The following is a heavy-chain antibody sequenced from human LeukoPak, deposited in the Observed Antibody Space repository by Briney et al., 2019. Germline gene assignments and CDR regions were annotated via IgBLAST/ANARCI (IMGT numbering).Heavy chain of an antibody. J-gene: IGHJ4*02. V-gene: IGHV4-4*02. CDR3: AREGDYYDSSGPSDY. CDR2: IYHSGST. Sequence: SETLSLTCAVSGGSISSSNWWSWVRQPPGKGLEWIGEIYHSGSTNYNPSLKSRVTISVDKSKNQFSLKLSSVTAADTAVYYCAREGDYYDSSGPSDYWGQGTLVTVSS. CDR1: GGSISSSNW. D-gene: IGHD3-22*01.